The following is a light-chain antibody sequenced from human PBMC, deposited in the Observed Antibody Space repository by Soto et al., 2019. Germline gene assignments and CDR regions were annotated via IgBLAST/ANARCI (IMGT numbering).Light chain of an antibody. Sequence: QSVLTQPPSVSGAPGQRVTISCTGSSSNIGEGYDVHWYQQFPGTAPQLLIYGDINPPSRVPDRLSGSRSGSSASLAITGVLPEDDAAYYCRSTDGSLMGNVFGGGTKLTVL. CDR3: RSTDGSLMGNV. CDR2: GDI. J-gene: IGLJ3*02. CDR1: SSNIGEGYD. V-gene: IGLV1-40*01.